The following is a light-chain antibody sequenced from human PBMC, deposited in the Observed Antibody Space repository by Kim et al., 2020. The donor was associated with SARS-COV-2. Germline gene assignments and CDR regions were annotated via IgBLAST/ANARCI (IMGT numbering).Light chain of an antibody. CDR2: SSD. J-gene: IGLJ2*01. V-gene: IGLV1-44*01. CDR3: AAWDDSLNGVL. CDR1: SSNIGSNT. Sequence: GRRVTISCSGSSSNIGSNTVNWYQQLPETAPKLLIYSSDQRPSWVPDRFSGSKSGTSASLDIRGLQSEDEADYYCAAWDDSLNGVLFGGGTKLTVL.